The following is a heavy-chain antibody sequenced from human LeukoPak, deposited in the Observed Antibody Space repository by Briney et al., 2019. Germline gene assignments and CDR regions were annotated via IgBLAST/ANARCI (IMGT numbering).Heavy chain of an antibody. V-gene: IGHV3-7*03. CDR1: GFTFSSYW. Sequence: GGSLRLSCAASGFTFSSYWMSWVRQAPGKGLEWVANIKQDGCEKYYVDSVKGRFTISRDNAKNSLYLQMNSLRAEHTAVYYCARDFIRSSTSYNGYWGQGTLVTVSS. J-gene: IGHJ4*01. CDR2: IKQDGCEK. D-gene: IGHD2-2*01. CDR3: ARDFIRSSTSYNGY.